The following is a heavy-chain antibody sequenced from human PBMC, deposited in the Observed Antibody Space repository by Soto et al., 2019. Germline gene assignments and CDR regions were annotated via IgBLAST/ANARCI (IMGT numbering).Heavy chain of an antibody. CDR1: GGSISSSSYC. D-gene: IGHD4-17*01. CDR3: ARGMTTVTTFDY. V-gene: IGHV4-39*07. CDR2: IYYSGST. J-gene: IGHJ4*02. Sequence: PSETLSLTCTVSGGSISSSSYCWGWIRQPPGKGLEWIGSIYYSGSTYYNPSLKSRVTISVDRSKNQFSLKLSSVTAADTAVYYCARGMTTVTTFDYWGQGTLVTLSS.